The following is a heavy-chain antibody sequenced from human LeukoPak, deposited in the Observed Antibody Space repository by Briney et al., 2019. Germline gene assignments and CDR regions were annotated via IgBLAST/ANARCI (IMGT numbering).Heavy chain of an antibody. CDR2: ISSRSNFI. D-gene: IGHD3-10*01. Sequence: PGGSLRLSCAASGFTFSSYTMNWVRQAPGKGLEWVSSISSRSNFIYYADSLKGRFTISRDNAKNSLYLQMNSLRAEDTAVYYCAKDQFIRGPDWFDPWGQGTLVTVSS. V-gene: IGHV3-21*04. CDR3: AKDQFIRGPDWFDP. J-gene: IGHJ5*02. CDR1: GFTFSSYT.